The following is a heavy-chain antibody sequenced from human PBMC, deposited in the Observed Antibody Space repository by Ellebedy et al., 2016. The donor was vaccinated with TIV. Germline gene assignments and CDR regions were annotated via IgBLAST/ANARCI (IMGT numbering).Heavy chain of an antibody. D-gene: IGHD2-15*01. Sequence: ASVKVSCXTSGYTFTSYSLHWVRQAPGQSLEWMGWINTGNGNTNHLQKFRGRVTLTRGSAARTAYMELSRLTFEDTAVYYCARAKGYCSGGNCYYYGLDFWGQGTTVTVSS. CDR2: INTGNGNT. CDR1: GYTFTSYS. V-gene: IGHV1-3*04. J-gene: IGHJ6*02. CDR3: ARAKGYCSGGNCYYYGLDF.